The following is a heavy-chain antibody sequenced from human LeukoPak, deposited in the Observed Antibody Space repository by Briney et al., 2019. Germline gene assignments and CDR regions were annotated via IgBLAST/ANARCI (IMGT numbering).Heavy chain of an antibody. D-gene: IGHD6-6*01. CDR1: GFTFSSYA. V-gene: IGHV3-23*01. CDR2: ISGSGGST. CDR3: AKDQLAARPQYYFDY. Sequence: GGSLRLSCAASGFTFSSYAMSWVRQAPGKGLEWVSAISGSGGSTYYADSVKGRFTISRDNSRSTLYLQMDSLRAEDTAVYYCAKDQLAARPQYYFDYWGQGTLVTVSS. J-gene: IGHJ4*02.